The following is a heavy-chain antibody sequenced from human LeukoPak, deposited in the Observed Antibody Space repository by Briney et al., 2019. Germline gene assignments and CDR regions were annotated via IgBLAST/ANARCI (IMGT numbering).Heavy chain of an antibody. J-gene: IGHJ6*02. D-gene: IGHD5-12*01. CDR3: ARSDIVATIPYGMDV. Sequence: SVKVSCKASGYTFTSYAMHWVRQAPGQRLEWMGRIIPILGIANYAQKFQGRVTITADKSTSTAYMELSSLRSEDTAVYYCARSDIVATIPYGMDVWGQGTTVTVSS. CDR1: GYTFTSYA. CDR2: IIPILGIA. V-gene: IGHV1-69*04.